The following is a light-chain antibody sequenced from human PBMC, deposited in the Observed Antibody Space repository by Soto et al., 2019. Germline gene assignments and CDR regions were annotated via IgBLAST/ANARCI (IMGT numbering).Light chain of an antibody. Sequence: QSVLTQPASVSGSLGQSITISCTGTSSDVGSFNYVSWYRQSPTKAPELIIYEVTNRPSGVSNRFSGSKSGNTASLTISGLQAEDEAHYYCSSYIPNIVIFGGGTQLTVL. CDR2: EVT. V-gene: IGLV2-14*01. J-gene: IGLJ2*01. CDR1: SSDVGSFNY. CDR3: SSYIPNIVI.